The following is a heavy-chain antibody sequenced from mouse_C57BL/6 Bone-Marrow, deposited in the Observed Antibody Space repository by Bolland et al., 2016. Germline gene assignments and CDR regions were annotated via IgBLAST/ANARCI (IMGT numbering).Heavy chain of an antibody. Sequence: YNQKFKGKATLTADKSSSTAYMRLSSLTSEDSAVYYCASTAQATWAWFAYWGQGTLV. J-gene: IGHJ3*01. V-gene: IGHV1-4*01. CDR3: SEDSAVYYCASTAQATWAWFAY. D-gene: IGHD3-2*02.